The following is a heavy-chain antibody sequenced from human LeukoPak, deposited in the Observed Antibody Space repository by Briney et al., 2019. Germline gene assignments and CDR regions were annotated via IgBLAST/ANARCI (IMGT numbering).Heavy chain of an antibody. CDR3: ARLYLPYTSAWYGSAFDI. V-gene: IGHV5-51*01. Sequence: GESLKISCKGSGYSFSNYWIAWVRQMPGKGLEWMGIIYPGDSDTTYSPSFQGQVTISADKSISTAYLQWSSLKASDTAMYYCARLYLPYTSAWYGSAFDIWGQRTMVTVSS. CDR2: IYPGDSDT. D-gene: IGHD6-13*01. CDR1: GYSFSNYW. J-gene: IGHJ3*02.